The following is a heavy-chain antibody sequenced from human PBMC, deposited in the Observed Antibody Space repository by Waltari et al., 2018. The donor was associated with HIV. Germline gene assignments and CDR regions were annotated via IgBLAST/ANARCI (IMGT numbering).Heavy chain of an antibody. CDR1: GFTFSSYG. D-gene: IGHD3-10*01. V-gene: IGHV3-33*01. CDR2: IWYDGSNE. CDR3: ASTYYYGSGSPMRDY. J-gene: IGHJ4*02. Sequence: QVQLVESGGGVVQPGRSLRLSCAASGFTFSSYGMHWVRQAPGKGLEWVAVIWYDGSNEYYADSVKGRFTISRDNSKNTLYLQMNSLRAEDTAVYYCASTYYYGSGSPMRDYWGQGTLVTVSS.